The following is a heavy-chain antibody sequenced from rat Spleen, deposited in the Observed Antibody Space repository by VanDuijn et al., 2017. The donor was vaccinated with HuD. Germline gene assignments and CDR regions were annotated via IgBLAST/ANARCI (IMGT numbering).Heavy chain of an antibody. J-gene: IGHJ2*01. CDR3: ASQYYYDGYYRDY. Sequence: QVQLKESGPGLVQPSQTLSLTCTVSGFSLNTYTVSWIRQPPGKGLEWIAAMSGGRSTYYNSALESRLSISGDSSKSQIFLKMNNLQTEDTAMYFCASQYYYDGYYRDYWGQGVMVTVSS. CDR2: MSGGRST. CDR1: GFSLNTYT. D-gene: IGHD1-12*03. V-gene: IGHV2-6*01.